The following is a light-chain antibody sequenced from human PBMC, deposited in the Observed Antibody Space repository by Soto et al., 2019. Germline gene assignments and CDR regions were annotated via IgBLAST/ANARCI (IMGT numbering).Light chain of an antibody. CDR1: SPNIGNNI. CDR2: EDN. V-gene: IGLV1-51*02. CDR3: GSWDSSLTGGV. Sequence: QSVLTQPPSVSAATRQRVTISCSGSSPNIGNNIVSWYQQLPGTAPKLLIYEDNKRPSGIPDRLPGSKSGTSATLGITGLQTGDEAECYCGSWDSSLTGGVFGGGTKLAVL. J-gene: IGLJ2*01.